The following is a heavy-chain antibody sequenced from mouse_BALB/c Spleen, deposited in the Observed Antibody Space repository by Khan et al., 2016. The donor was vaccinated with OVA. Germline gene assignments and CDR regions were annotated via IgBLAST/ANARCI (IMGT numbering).Heavy chain of an antibody. CDR1: GYTFTDYN. D-gene: IGHD1-2*01. CDR2: IFPNNGGT. V-gene: IGHV1S29*02. CDR3: ARSGYGSFEC. J-gene: IGHJ3*01. Sequence: VQLQQSGPELVKPGASVKLSCKAAGYTFTDYNMDWVKQSHGESLQWIGYIFPNNGGTGSNPTFKTKATLTVDNSSSTAYMELRSLTSEDSAVYYCARSGYGSFECWSQETRVTISA.